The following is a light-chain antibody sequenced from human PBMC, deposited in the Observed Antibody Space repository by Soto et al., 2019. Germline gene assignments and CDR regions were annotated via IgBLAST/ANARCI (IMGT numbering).Light chain of an antibody. Sequence: SYELTQPPSMSVAPGQTPRITCGGNNIGSKSVHWYQQKPCQAPVMVVYDDRDRPSGIPERFSGSNSGNTATLTISRVEAGDEADYYCQVWDSSSDHVVFGGGTKLTVL. CDR3: QVWDSSSDHVV. V-gene: IGLV3-21*02. CDR1: NIGSKS. J-gene: IGLJ2*01. CDR2: DDR.